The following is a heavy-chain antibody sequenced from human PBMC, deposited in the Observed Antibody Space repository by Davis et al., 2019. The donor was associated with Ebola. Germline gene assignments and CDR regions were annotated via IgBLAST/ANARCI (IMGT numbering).Heavy chain of an antibody. CDR3: AKGALWSGGSCCLYDFDY. CDR1: GFTFDNYA. J-gene: IGHJ4*02. CDR2: ISGDGGST. D-gene: IGHD2-15*01. Sequence: GESLKISCAASGFTFDNYAMNWVRQAPGKGLEWVSLISGDGGSTYYADSVKGRFTISRDNSKNSLYLQMNSLRAEDTALYYCAKGALWSGGSCCLYDFDYWGQGTLVTVSS. V-gene: IGHV3-43*02.